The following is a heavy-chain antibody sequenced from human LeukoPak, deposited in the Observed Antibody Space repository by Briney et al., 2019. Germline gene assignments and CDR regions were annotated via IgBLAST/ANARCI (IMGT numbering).Heavy chain of an antibody. CDR3: ARQGQQLIHRGYFDY. CDR2: IYYSGST. D-gene: IGHD6-13*01. V-gene: IGHV4-39*01. J-gene: IGHJ4*02. CDR1: GGSISSSSYY. Sequence: PSETLSLTCTVSGGSISSSSYYWGWIRQPPGKGLEWIGSIYYSGSTYYNSSLKSRVTISVDTSKNQFSLKLNSVTAADTAVYYCARQGQQLIHRGYFDYWGQGTLVTVSS.